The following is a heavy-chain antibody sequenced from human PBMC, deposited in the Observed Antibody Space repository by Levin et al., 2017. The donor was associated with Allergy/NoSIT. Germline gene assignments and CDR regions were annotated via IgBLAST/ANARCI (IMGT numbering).Heavy chain of an antibody. Sequence: PSETLSLTCTVSGGSISSTSYYWGWIRQPPGKGLEWIGNIYYSGSTFYNPSLKSRVTISVDTSKNQFSLRLSSVTAADTAVYYCARYLTCGWFDPWGQGTLVTVSS. CDR2: IYYSGST. CDR1: GGSISSTSYY. CDR3: ARYLTCGWFDP. J-gene: IGHJ5*02. D-gene: IGHD2/OR15-2a*01. V-gene: IGHV4-39*01.